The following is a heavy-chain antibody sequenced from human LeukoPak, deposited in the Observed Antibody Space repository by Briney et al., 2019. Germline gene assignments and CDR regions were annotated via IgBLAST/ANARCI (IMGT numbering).Heavy chain of an antibody. Sequence: GGSLRLSCAASGFTFTSYSMSWVRQAPGKGLEWVSGTSDRGDYTYYADSVKGRFTISRDNSKNTLYLQMNSLRAEDTAVYYCAKQGPARIPIVVVTAMAHWGQGTLVTVSS. CDR2: TSDRGDYT. D-gene: IGHD2-21*02. CDR1: GFTFTSYS. V-gene: IGHV3-23*01. J-gene: IGHJ4*02. CDR3: AKQGPARIPIVVVTAMAH.